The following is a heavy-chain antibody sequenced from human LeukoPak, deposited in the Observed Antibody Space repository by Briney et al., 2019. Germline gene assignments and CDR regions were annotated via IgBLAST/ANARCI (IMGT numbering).Heavy chain of an antibody. CDR3: ARGDDSSGYYYDY. CDR1: GFSVSNYY. CDR2: IYSGGST. D-gene: IGHD3-22*01. J-gene: IGHJ4*01. Sequence: PGGSLRLSCAISGFSVSNYYMSWVRQAPGKGLEWVSVIYSGGSTYYADSVKGRFTISRDNSKNTLYLQMNSLRAEDTAVYYCARGDDSSGYYYDYWGQEPWSQSPQ. V-gene: IGHV3-66*02.